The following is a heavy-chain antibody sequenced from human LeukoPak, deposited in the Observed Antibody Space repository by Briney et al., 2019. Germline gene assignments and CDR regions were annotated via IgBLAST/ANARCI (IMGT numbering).Heavy chain of an antibody. J-gene: IGHJ4*02. V-gene: IGHV3-21*01. CDR2: ISSSSSYI. D-gene: IGHD5-24*01. CDR1: GFTFSSYS. Sequence: PGGSLRLSCAASGFTFSSYSMNWVRQAPGKGLEWVSSISSSSSYIYYADSVKGRFTISRDNAKNSLYLQMNGLRAEDTAVYYCAREGDVEMATIDNWGQGTLVTVSS. CDR3: AREGDVEMATIDN.